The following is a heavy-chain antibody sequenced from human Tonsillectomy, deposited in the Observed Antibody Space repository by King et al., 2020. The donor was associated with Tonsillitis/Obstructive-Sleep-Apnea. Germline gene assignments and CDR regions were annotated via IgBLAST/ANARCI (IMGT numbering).Heavy chain of an antibody. D-gene: IGHD1-14*01. J-gene: IGHJ6*03. CDR3: ARVRPEIYYYYYMDV. CDR2: INHSGST. CDR1: GGSFSAYY. V-gene: IGHV4-34*01. Sequence: VQLQQWGAGLLKPSETLSLTCGVHGGSFSAYYWSWIRQPPGEGLEWIGEINHSGSTKYNPSLKSRVTISVDTSKNQFSLKLSSVTAADTAVYYCARVRPEIYYYYYMDVWGKGTTVTVSS.